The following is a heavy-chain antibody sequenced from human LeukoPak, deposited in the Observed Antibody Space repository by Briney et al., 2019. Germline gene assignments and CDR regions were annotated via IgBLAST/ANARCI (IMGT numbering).Heavy chain of an antibody. Sequence: PSETLSLTCTVSGGSLRSSNYYWGWIRQPPGKGLEWIGSIYYSGSTYYNPSLKSRVTISVDTSKNEFSLKLSSVTAADTAVYYCARRRRATLILFDYWGQGTLVTVSS. CDR2: IYYSGST. J-gene: IGHJ4*02. CDR3: ARRRRATLILFDY. D-gene: IGHD5-12*01. V-gene: IGHV4-39*01. CDR1: GGSLRSSNYY.